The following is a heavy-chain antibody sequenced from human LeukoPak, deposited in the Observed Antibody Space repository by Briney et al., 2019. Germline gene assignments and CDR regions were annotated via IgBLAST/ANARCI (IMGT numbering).Heavy chain of an antibody. J-gene: IGHJ4*02. Sequence: PGGSLRLSCAASGFTFSSYVMSWVRQAPGKGLEWVSGISGSGGSTYYADSVKGRFTISGDKAKNSLYLQMNSLRVEDTAVYYCARDYKYAFDNWGQGTLVTVSS. D-gene: IGHD5-24*01. CDR2: ISGSGGST. CDR3: ARDYKYAFDN. CDR1: GFTFSSYV. V-gene: IGHV3-23*01.